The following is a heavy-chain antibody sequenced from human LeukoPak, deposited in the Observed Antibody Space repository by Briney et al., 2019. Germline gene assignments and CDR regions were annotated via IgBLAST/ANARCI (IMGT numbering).Heavy chain of an antibody. D-gene: IGHD1-26*01. CDR1: GYTFPDYY. Sequence: GSVKVSCKASGYTFPDYYIHWVRQAPGQGLEWVGWINPNRGGTNYAQKFQGRVTMSRDTSLSTPYMNLSRLRSDDTAFYYCARATSGSYYFDYWGQGTLVTVSS. J-gene: IGHJ4*02. CDR2: INPNRGGT. V-gene: IGHV1-2*02. CDR3: ARATSGSYYFDY.